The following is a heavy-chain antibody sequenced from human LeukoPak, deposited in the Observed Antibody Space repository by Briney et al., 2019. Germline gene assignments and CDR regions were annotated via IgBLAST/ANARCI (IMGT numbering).Heavy chain of an antibody. Sequence: SETLSLTCAAYGGSFSGYYWSWIRQPPGKGLEWIGEINHSGSTNYNPSLKSRVTISVDTSKNQFSLKLSSVTAADTAVYYCARRIVGAVFRFDPWGQGTLVTVSS. CDR3: ARRIVGAVFRFDP. J-gene: IGHJ5*02. CDR2: INHSGST. D-gene: IGHD1-26*01. V-gene: IGHV4-34*01. CDR1: GGSFSGYY.